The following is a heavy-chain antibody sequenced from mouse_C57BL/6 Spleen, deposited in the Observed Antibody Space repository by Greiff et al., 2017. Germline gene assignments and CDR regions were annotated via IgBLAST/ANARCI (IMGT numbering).Heavy chain of an antibody. J-gene: IGHJ4*01. CDR1: GFTFSDYG. CDR3: ARQGDGYYVYYAMDY. CDR2: ISSGSSTI. V-gene: IGHV5-17*01. Sequence: EVKLVESGGGLVKPGGSLKLSCAASGFTFSDYGMHWVRQAPEKGLEWVAYISSGSSTIYYADTVKGRFTISRDNAKNTLFLQMTSLRSEDTAMYYCARQGDGYYVYYAMDYWGQGTSVTVSS. D-gene: IGHD2-3*01.